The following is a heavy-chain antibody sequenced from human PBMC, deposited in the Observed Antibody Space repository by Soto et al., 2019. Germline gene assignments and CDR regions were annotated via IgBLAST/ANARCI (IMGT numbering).Heavy chain of an antibody. CDR3: ARGFNYYGRGTLKLDS. J-gene: IGHJ4*02. D-gene: IGHD3-10*02. V-gene: IGHV4-30-2*01. CDR2: IYHSGST. Sequence: SETLSLTCAVYGGSFSGYSWSWIRQPPGKGLEWIGYIYHSGSTYYNPSLKSRVTISVDRSKNQFSLKLSSVTAADTAVYYCARGFNYYGRGTLKLDSWGLGTLVTVSS. CDR1: GGSFSGYS.